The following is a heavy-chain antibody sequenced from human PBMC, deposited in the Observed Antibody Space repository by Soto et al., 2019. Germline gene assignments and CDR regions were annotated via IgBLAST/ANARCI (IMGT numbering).Heavy chain of an antibody. V-gene: IGHV3-15*01. Sequence: EVQVVESGGDLVEPGGSLRLSCETSGFMFSSAWMSWVRQAPGKGLEWVARIKSKKDGGARDYAAPVNGGFSISRDDSKSTVYLQMNSLRAEDTALYYCVEGWNDFWGQGTLVTVSS. CDR3: VEGWNDF. CDR2: IKSKKDGGAR. D-gene: IGHD1-1*01. CDR1: GFMFSSAW. J-gene: IGHJ4*02.